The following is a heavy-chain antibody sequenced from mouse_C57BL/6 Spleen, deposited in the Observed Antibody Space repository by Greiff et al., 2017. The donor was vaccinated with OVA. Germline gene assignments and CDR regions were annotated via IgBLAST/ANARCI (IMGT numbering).Heavy chain of an antibody. CDR2: TYWDDDK. V-gene: IGHV8-12*01. CDR3: ARRADGYYAMDY. CDR1: GFSLSTSGMG. D-gene: IGHD2-3*01. J-gene: IGHJ4*01. Sequence: QVTLKESGPGILQSSQTLSLTCSFSGFSLSTSGMGVSWIRQPSGKGLEWLAHTYWDDDKRYNPSLKSRLTISKDTSRNQVFLKITSVDTADTAAYYCARRADGYYAMDYWGQGTSVTVSS.